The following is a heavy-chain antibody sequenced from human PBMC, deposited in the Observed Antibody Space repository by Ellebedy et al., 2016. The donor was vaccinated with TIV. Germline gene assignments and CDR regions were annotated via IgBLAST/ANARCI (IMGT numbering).Heavy chain of an antibody. J-gene: IGHJ3*01. CDR2: IRANFVT. V-gene: IGHV3-69-1*01. D-gene: IGHD3-10*01. CDR3: VRRVEGAFDF. CDR1: GFTFRDYT. Sequence: PGGSLRLSCATSGFTFRDYTMTLVRQAPGMGLEHVPSIRANFVTQPAYSLRDRFSISRDNAKSSLFLQMNSLRAEDTAVYYCVRRVEGAFDFWGQGTMLTVSS.